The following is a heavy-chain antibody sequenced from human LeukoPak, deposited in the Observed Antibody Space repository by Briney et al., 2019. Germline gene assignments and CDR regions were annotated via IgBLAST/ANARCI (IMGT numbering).Heavy chain of an antibody. V-gene: IGHV4-34*01. J-gene: IGHJ4*02. CDR1: GGSFSGYY. D-gene: IGHD3-22*01. CDR2: INHSGST. Sequence: PSETLSLTCAVYGGSFSGYYWSWIRQPPGKGLEWIGEINHSGSTNYNPSLKSRVTISVDTSKNQFSLKLSSVTAADTAVYYCASSWADYDSSGYYFYWGQGTLVTVSS. CDR3: ASSWADYDSSGYYFY.